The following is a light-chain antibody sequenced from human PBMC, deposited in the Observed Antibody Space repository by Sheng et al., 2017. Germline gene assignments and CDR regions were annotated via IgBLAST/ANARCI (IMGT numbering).Light chain of an antibody. Sequence: DIVMMQSPLSLPVTPGEPASISCRSSQSLLHRSGYNYLSWYLQKAGQSPQLLIYLGFKRAPGVPDRFSGSGSGTDFTLKISRVEGEDVGVYYCMQSLETPWTFGQGTKVEIK. CDR1: QSLLHRSGYNY. CDR2: LGF. V-gene: IGKV2-28*01. CDR3: MQSLETPWT. J-gene: IGKJ1*01.